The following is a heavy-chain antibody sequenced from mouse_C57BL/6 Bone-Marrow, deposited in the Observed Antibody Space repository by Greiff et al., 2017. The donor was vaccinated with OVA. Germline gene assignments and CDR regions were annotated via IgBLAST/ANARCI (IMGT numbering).Heavy chain of an antibody. CDR1: GYTFTSYW. Sequence: VQLQQPGAELVKPGASVKLSCKASGYTFTSYWMHWVKQRPGQGLEWIRMIHPNSGSTNYNEKFKSKATLTVDKSSSTAYMQLSSLTSEDSAVYYCARRWLLRGYAMDYWGQGTSVTVSS. V-gene: IGHV1-64*01. D-gene: IGHD2-3*01. CDR2: IHPNSGST. J-gene: IGHJ4*01. CDR3: ARRWLLRGYAMDY.